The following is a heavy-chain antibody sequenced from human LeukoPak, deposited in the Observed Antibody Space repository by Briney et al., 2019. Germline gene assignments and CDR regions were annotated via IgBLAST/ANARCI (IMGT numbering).Heavy chain of an antibody. J-gene: IGHJ5*02. CDR2: IYHTGST. CDR1: GGSVSDYY. Sequence: SETLSLTCTISGGSVSDYYWSWIRQSPGKGLEWIGYIYHTGSTSYSPSLKSRVTISADTSQNQFSLKLSSVTAADTAVYYCARVGQWLPFDPWGQGTLVTVSS. D-gene: IGHD5-12*01. V-gene: IGHV4-59*02. CDR3: ARVGQWLPFDP.